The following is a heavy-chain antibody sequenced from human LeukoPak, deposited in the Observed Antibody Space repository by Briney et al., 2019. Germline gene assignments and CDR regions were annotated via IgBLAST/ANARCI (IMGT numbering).Heavy chain of an antibody. D-gene: IGHD5-18*01. Sequence: GGSLRLSCAASGFTFSSYGMHWVRQAPGKGLEWVAFIRYDGSNKYYADSVKGRFTISRDNSKNTLYLQMNSLRAEDTAVYYCAKSADSYGYNYYYYYMDVWGKGTTVTVSS. J-gene: IGHJ6*03. CDR2: IRYDGSNK. V-gene: IGHV3-30*02. CDR1: GFTFSSYG. CDR3: AKSADSYGYNYYYYYMDV.